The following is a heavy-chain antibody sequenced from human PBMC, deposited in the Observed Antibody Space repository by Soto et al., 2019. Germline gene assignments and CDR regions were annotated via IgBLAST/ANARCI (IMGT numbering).Heavy chain of an antibody. Sequence: PGGSLRLSCAASGFTFSSYSMNWVRQAPGKGLEWVSSISSSSSYIYYADSVKGRFTISRDNAKNSLYLRMNSLRAEDTAVYYCATAMIVVVTYGMDVWGQGTTVTVS. D-gene: IGHD3-22*01. CDR1: GFTFSSYS. CDR3: ATAMIVVVTYGMDV. CDR2: ISSSSSYI. J-gene: IGHJ6*02. V-gene: IGHV3-21*01.